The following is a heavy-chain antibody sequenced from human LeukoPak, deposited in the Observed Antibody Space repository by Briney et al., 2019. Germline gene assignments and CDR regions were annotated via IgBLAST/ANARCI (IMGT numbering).Heavy chain of an antibody. Sequence: ASVKVSCKASGYTFTSYGISWVRQAPGQGLEWMGWISAYNGNTNYAQKFQGRVTITTDESTSTAYMELSSLRSEDTAVYYCATSIRFLEWLPPSGYMDVWGKGTTVTVSS. V-gene: IGHV1-18*01. CDR1: GYTFTSYG. CDR2: ISAYNGNT. D-gene: IGHD3-3*01. CDR3: ATSIRFLEWLPPSGYMDV. J-gene: IGHJ6*03.